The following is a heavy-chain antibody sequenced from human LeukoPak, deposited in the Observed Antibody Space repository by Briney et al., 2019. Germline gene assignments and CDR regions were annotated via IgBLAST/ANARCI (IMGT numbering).Heavy chain of an antibody. Sequence: PGGSLRLSCAASGFTFSSYAMHWVRQAPGKGLEWVAVISYDGSNKYYADSVKGRFTISRDNAKNSLYLQMNSLRAEDTAVYYCATHVFVNIDAFDIWGQGTMVTVSS. D-gene: IGHD3-10*01. V-gene: IGHV3-30-3*01. J-gene: IGHJ3*02. CDR1: GFTFSSYA. CDR3: ATHVFVNIDAFDI. CDR2: ISYDGSNK.